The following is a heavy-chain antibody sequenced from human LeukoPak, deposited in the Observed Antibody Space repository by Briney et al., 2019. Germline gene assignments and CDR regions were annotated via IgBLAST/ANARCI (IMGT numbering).Heavy chain of an antibody. CDR3: ARHMDDFWSGFDY. Sequence: SETLSLTCTVSGGSISSSRDYWGWIRQPPGKGLEWIGSIYYSGSTYYNPSLKSRVTISVDTAKNQFSLKLSSVTAAGTAVYYCARHMDDFWSGFDYWGQGTLVTVSS. J-gene: IGHJ4*02. D-gene: IGHD3-3*01. CDR1: GGSISSSRDY. V-gene: IGHV4-39*01. CDR2: IYYSGST.